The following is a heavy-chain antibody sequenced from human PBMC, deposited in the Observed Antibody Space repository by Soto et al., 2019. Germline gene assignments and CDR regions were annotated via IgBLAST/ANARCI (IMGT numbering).Heavy chain of an antibody. J-gene: IGHJ6*02. CDR2: IKQDGSEK. V-gene: IGHV3-7*03. D-gene: IGHD1-1*01. CDR1: GFTFSSYW. CDR3: ARVMSVQIWQGWADYYGMDV. Sequence: GGSLRLSCAASGFTFSSYWMSWVRQAPGKGLEWVANIKQDGSEKYYVDSVKGRFTISRDNAKNSLYLQMNSLRAGDTAVYYCARVMSVQIWQGWADYYGMDVWGQGTTVTVSS.